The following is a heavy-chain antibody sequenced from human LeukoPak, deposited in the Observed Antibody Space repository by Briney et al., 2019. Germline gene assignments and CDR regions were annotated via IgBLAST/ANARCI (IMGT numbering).Heavy chain of an antibody. Sequence: GGSLRLSCAASGFTFSNFAMMWVRRAPGKGLEWVSSITGDYATYSADPAKGRFTTSRDNSKSIVYLQMDSLRDDDTAVYYCAKGAASGLVDWFDPWGQGTLVTVSS. CDR3: AKGAASGLVDWFDP. CDR2: ITGDYAT. V-gene: IGHV3-23*01. CDR1: GFTFSNFA. J-gene: IGHJ5*02. D-gene: IGHD3-22*01.